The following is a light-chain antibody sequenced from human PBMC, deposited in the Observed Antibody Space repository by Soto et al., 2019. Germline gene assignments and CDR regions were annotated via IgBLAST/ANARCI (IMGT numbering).Light chain of an antibody. J-gene: IGLJ1*01. CDR1: SSDVGGYNY. V-gene: IGLV2-8*01. CDR3: SSYAGSNNFV. Sequence: QSVLTQPPSASGSPGQSVTISSTGTSSDVGGYNYVSWYQQHPGKAPKLMIYEVSERPSGVPDRFSGSKSSNTASLTVSGLQAEDEADYYCSSYAGSNNFVFGTGTKVTVL. CDR2: EVS.